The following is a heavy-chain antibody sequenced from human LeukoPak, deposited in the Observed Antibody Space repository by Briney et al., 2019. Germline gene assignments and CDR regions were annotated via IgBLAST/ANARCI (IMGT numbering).Heavy chain of an antibody. CDR3: ASRYCSGGSCYVGFGAFYI. V-gene: IGHV1-46*01. D-gene: IGHD2-15*01. CDR1: GYTFTSYY. J-gene: IGHJ3*02. CDR2: INPSGGST. Sequence: ASVKVSCKESGYTFTSYYMHWVRQAPGQGLEWMGIINPSGGSTSYAQKFQGRVTITRDTSASTAYMELSSLRSEDTAVYYCASRYCSGGSCYVGFGAFYIWGQGTMGTVSS.